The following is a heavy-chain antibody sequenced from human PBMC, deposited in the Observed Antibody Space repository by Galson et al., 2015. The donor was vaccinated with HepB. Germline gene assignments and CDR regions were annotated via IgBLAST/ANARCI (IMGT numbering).Heavy chain of an antibody. CDR2: ITPSGDNT. J-gene: IGHJ4*02. V-gene: IGHV3-23*01. D-gene: IGHD6-19*01. CDR3: AKVFPEKTDGWYRQALYYFDS. Sequence: APGKGLEWISAITPSGDNTYSADSMKGRFTIPRDNSRNTLFLQMNNLRADDTAIYFCAKVFPEKTDGWYRQALYYFDSWGQGTRVTVSS.